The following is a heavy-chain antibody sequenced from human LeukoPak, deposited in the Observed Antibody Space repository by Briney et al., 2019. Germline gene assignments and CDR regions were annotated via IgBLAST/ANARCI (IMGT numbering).Heavy chain of an antibody. CDR1: GYTFTSYD. Sequence: ASVKVSCKASGYTFTSYDINWVRQATGQGLEWMGWMNPNSGNTGYAQKFQGRVTITRNTSISTADMELSSLRSEDTTVYYCARLESGYCSSTSCYIGDAFDIWGQGTMVTVSS. D-gene: IGHD2-2*02. CDR2: MNPNSGNT. J-gene: IGHJ3*02. V-gene: IGHV1-8*03. CDR3: ARLESGYCSSTSCYIGDAFDI.